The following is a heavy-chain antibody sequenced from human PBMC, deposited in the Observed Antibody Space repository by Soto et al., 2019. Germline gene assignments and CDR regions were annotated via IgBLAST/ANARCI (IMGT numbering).Heavy chain of an antibody. D-gene: IGHD3-9*01. CDR3: AKPAYDILTGYRRRTPGFHFDS. J-gene: IGHJ4*02. Sequence: GPLTLYCAASVFIFSTHDLNWVRQAPGEGLEWVSSISDTGGSTNYADSVKGRFTISRDNSKNTLYLRMNSLRAEDTAVYYCAKPAYDILTGYRRRTPGFHFDSWGQGTRVTVSS. CDR2: ISDTGGST. V-gene: IGHV3-23*01. CDR1: VFIFSTHD.